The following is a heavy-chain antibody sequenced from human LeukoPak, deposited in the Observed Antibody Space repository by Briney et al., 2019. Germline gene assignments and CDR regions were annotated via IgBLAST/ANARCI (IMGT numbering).Heavy chain of an antibody. Sequence: KPSETLSLTCAVYGGSSSVYYWSWIRQPPGKGLEWIEEINHSGSTNYNPSLKSRVTMSVDTSKNQFSLKLTSVTAADAAVYYCVRVEYQLLTWRHLGDYWGQGTLVTVSS. CDR2: INHSGST. CDR3: VRVEYQLLTWRHLGDY. D-gene: IGHD2-2*01. J-gene: IGHJ4*02. CDR1: GGSSSVYY. V-gene: IGHV4-34*01.